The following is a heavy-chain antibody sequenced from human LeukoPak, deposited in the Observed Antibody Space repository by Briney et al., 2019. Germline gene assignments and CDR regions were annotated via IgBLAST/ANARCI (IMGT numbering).Heavy chain of an antibody. CDR2: IYYSGST. V-gene: IGHV4-39*07. J-gene: IGHJ4*02. D-gene: IGHD3-22*01. CDR3: ARVLVYYDSSGYLDY. CDR1: GGSISSSSYY. Sequence: SETLSLTCTVSGGSISSSSYYWGWIRQPPGKGLERIGSIYYSGSTYYNPSLKSRVTISVDTSKNQFSLKLSSVTAADTAVYYCARVLVYYDSSGYLDYWGQGTLVTVSS.